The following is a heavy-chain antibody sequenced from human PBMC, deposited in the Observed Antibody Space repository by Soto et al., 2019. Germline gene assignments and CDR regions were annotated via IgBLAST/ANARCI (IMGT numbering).Heavy chain of an antibody. CDR1: GFTVSSNY. V-gene: IGHV3-53*01. Sequence: EVQLVESGGGLIQPGGSLRLSCAASGFTVSSNYMSWVRQAPGKGLEWVSVIFSGGSTYYADSVKGRFTISSDNSKNTLYVQMNSLRAEDTAVYYCARGVSGTYSFDCWGQGTLVTVSS. CDR2: IFSGGST. J-gene: IGHJ4*02. D-gene: IGHD1-26*01. CDR3: ARGVSGTYSFDC.